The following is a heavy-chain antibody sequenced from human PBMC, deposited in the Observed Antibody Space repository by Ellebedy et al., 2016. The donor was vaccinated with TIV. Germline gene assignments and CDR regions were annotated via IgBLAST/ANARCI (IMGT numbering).Heavy chain of an antibody. CDR2: IKQDGSEK. D-gene: IGHD6-19*01. V-gene: IGHV3-7*01. J-gene: IGHJ4*02. CDR3: ARDQWLGRAYYFDS. CDR1: GFTFSNYW. Sequence: GGSLRLSCGTSGFTFSNYWMTWVRQAPGKGLEWVANIKQDGSEKYYVDSVKGRFSISRDNTKNSLYLQMNSLTDEDTAVYYCARDQWLGRAYYFDSWGQGTLVTGSS.